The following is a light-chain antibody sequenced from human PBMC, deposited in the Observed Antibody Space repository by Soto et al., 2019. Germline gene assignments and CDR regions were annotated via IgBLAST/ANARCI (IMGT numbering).Light chain of an antibody. Sequence: DIQMTQSPSSLSASVGDRVTITCRASQSISSYLNWYQQKPGKAPKLLIYAASSLQSGVPSRFSGSGSGTDFTLTISSLQPEDHTTYYCQQGHRTPPGVDTVGQGTKLGIK. V-gene: IGKV1-39*01. J-gene: IGKJ2*01. CDR1: QSISSY. CDR3: QQGHRTPPGVDT. CDR2: AAS.